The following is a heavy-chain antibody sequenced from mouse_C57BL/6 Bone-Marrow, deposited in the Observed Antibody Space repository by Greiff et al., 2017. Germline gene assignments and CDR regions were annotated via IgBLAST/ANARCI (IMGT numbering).Heavy chain of an antibody. Sequence: QVQLQQSGAELARPGVSVKLSCKASGYPFTRYGISWVKPRTGQGLAWIGEIHPRSGIIYYNETFKGQTTLTADQHTNTAYRELRSRTSDDSAVYFCARSKVHYYAMDYWGQGTSVTVSS. V-gene: IGHV1-81*01. D-gene: IGHD2-14*01. CDR2: IHPRSGII. J-gene: IGHJ4*01. CDR3: ARSKVHYYAMDY. CDR1: GYPFTRYG.